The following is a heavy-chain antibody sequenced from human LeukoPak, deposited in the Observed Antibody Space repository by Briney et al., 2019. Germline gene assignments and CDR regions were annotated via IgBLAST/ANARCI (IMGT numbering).Heavy chain of an antibody. CDR2: IKQDGSEK. Sequence: GGSLRLSCAASGFMFSGYWMSWVRQAPGKGLEWVANIKQDGSEKYYVDSVKGRFTISRDNAKSSLYLQMNSLRAEDTAVYYCARVFQFRSYDIPFDYWGQGTLVTVSS. J-gene: IGHJ4*02. CDR3: ARVFQFRSYDIPFDY. V-gene: IGHV3-7*01. CDR1: GFMFSGYW. D-gene: IGHD3-9*01.